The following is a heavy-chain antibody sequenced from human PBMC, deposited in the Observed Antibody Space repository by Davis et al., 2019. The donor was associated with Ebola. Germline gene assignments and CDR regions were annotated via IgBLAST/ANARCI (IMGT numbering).Heavy chain of an antibody. CDR2: MNPNSGNT. CDR1: GYTFTSYD. D-gene: IGHD1-26*01. CDR3: ARRERWGQEDY. V-gene: IGHV1-8*01. Sequence: AASVKVSCKASGYTFTSYDINWVRQATGQGLEWMGWMNPNSGNTGYAQKFQGRVTMTRNTSINTDYMELSSLRSEDTAVYYCARRERWGQEDYWGQGTLVTVSS. J-gene: IGHJ4*02.